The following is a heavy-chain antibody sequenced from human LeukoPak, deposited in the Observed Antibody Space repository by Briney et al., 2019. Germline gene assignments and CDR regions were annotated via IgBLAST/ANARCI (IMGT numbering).Heavy chain of an antibody. CDR1: GFTFSNAW. CDR3: TRDDYVWGSYRFDY. V-gene: IGHV3-15*07. J-gene: IGHJ4*02. CDR2: IKSKTDGGTT. Sequence: GGSLRLSCAASGFTFSNAWMNWVRQAPGKGLEWVGRIKSKTDGGTTDYAAPVKGRFTISSDDSKNTLYLQMNSLKTEDTAVYYCTRDDYVWGSYRFDYWGQGTLVTVSS. D-gene: IGHD3-16*02.